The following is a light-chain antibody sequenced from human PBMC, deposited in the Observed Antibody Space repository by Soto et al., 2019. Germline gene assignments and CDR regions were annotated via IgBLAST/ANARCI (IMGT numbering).Light chain of an antibody. Sequence: EIVLTQSPATLSLSPGEGATLSCRASQSVSSYLAWYQQKRGQAPRLLIYDASNRATGIPARFSGSGSGTDFPLTIVSLEPEDFAVYDCQQRSNWPPAFGQGTRLEIK. J-gene: IGKJ5*01. CDR3: QQRSNWPPA. CDR2: DAS. CDR1: QSVSSY. V-gene: IGKV3-11*01.